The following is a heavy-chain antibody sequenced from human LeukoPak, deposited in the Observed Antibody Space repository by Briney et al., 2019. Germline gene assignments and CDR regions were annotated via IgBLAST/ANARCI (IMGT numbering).Heavy chain of an antibody. D-gene: IGHD3-16*02. V-gene: IGHV4-4*02. Sequence: SETLSLTCVVSGGSISSSNWWSWVRQPPGKGLEWIGEINHSGSTNYNPSLKSRVTISVDTSKNQFSLKLSSVTAADTAVYYCARGDYVWGSYPEFGYMDVWGKGTTVTISS. CDR2: INHSGST. CDR3: ARGDYVWGSYPEFGYMDV. J-gene: IGHJ6*03. CDR1: GGSISSSNW.